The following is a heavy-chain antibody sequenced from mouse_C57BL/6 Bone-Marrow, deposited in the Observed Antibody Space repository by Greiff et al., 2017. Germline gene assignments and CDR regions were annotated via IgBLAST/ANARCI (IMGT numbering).Heavy chain of an antibody. D-gene: IGHD1-1*01. V-gene: IGHV5-4*01. CDR3: ARGRDYYGSSYGDY. CDR2: ISDGGSYT. CDR1: GFTFSSYA. Sequence: EVQVVESGGGLVKPGGSLKLSCAASGFTFSSYAMSWVRQTPEKRLEWVATISDGGSYTYYPDNVKGRFTISRDNAKNNLYLQMSHLKSEDTAMYYCARGRDYYGSSYGDYWGQGTTLTVSS. J-gene: IGHJ2*01.